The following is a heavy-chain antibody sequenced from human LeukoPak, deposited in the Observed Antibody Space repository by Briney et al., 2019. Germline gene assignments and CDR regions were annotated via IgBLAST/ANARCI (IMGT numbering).Heavy chain of an antibody. D-gene: IGHD3-3*01. CDR2: IYYSGST. J-gene: IGHJ6*02. Sequence: SETLSLTCTVSGGSISSSSYHWGWIRQPPGKGLEWIGSIYYSGSTYYNPSLKSRVTISVDTSKNQFSLKLSSVTAADTAVYYCARAHYYYDFWSGYSPRDYYYGMDVWGQGTTVTVSS. CDR3: ARAHYYYDFWSGYSPRDYYYGMDV. V-gene: IGHV4-39*07. CDR1: GGSISSSSYH.